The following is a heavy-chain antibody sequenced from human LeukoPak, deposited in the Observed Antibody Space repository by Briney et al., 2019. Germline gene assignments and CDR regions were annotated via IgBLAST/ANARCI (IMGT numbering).Heavy chain of an antibody. CDR1: GYTFTSYC. CDR2: INPSGGST. Sequence: ASVKVSCKASGYTFTSYCMHWVRQAPGQGLEWMGIINPSGGSTSYAQKFQGRVTMTRDTSTSTVYMELSSLRSEDTAVYYCARGSGTYYYDSSGYYEFYYYYYMDVWGKGTTVTVSS. D-gene: IGHD3-22*01. V-gene: IGHV1-46*01. CDR3: ARGSGTYYYDSSGYYEFYYYYYMDV. J-gene: IGHJ6*03.